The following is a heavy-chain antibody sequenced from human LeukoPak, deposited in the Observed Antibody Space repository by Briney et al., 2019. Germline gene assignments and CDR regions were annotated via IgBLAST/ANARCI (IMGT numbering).Heavy chain of an antibody. CDR1: GGSISSYY. J-gene: IGHJ4*02. V-gene: IGHV4-4*07. CDR3: ARGGSSGYYYG. Sequence: KPSETLSLSCTVSGGSISSYYWSWIRQPAGKGLEWIGRLYTSGSTNYNTSLKSRVTMSVDTSKNQFSLKLTSMTAADTAVYYCARGGSSGYYYGWGQGTLVTVSS. CDR2: LYTSGST. D-gene: IGHD3-22*01.